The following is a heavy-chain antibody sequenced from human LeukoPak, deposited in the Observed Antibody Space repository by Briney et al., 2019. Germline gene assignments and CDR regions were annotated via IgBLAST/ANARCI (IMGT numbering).Heavy chain of an antibody. V-gene: IGHV3-53*01. CDR2: IYSGGST. D-gene: IGHD3-22*01. CDR3: ARVIGYYYDSSGYYFDY. CDR1: GFTVSSNY. J-gene: IGHJ4*02. Sequence: PGGSLRLSCAASGFTVSSNYMSWVRQAPGKGLEWVSVIYSGGSTYYADSVKGRFTISRDNSKNTLYLQMNSLRAEGTAVYYCARVIGYYYDSSGYYFDYWGQGTLVTVSS.